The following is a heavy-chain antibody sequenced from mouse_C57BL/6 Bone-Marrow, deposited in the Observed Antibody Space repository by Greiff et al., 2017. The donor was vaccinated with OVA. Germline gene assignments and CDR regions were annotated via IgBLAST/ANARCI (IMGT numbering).Heavy chain of an antibody. CDR1: GFTFSDFY. Sequence: EVKVVESGGGLVQPGGSLKLSCAASGFTFSDFYMYWIRQTPEKRLEWVAYISNGGGSTYYPDTVKGRFTISRDNAKNTLYLQMSRLKSEDTAMYYCAKVDAMDYWGEGNSVTASS. CDR3: AKVDAMDY. V-gene: IGHV5-12*01. J-gene: IGHJ4*01. CDR2: ISNGGGST.